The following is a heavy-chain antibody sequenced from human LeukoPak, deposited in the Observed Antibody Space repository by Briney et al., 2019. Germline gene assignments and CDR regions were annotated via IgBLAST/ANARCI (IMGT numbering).Heavy chain of an antibody. V-gene: IGHV3-30*18. D-gene: IGHD1-26*01. CDR1: GFTFSSYG. CDR3: AKDRVGATPTEGY. J-gene: IGHJ4*02. CDR2: ISYDGSNK. Sequence: GGSLRLSCAASGFTFSSYGMHWVRQAPGKGLEWVAVISYDGSNKYYADSVKGRFTISRDNSKNTLYLQMNSLRAEDTAVYYSAKDRVGATPTEGYWGQGTLVTLSS.